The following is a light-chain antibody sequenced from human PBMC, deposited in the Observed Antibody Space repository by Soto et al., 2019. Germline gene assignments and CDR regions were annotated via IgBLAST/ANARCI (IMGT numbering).Light chain of an antibody. V-gene: IGKV1-5*01. Sequence: DIQMTQSPSTLSASVGDRVTITCRASQSISSWLAWYQQKPGKAPKLLIYDASSLESGVLSRFSGSGSGTEFTLTISSLQPDDFATCYCQQYNSYSQAFGQGTKVEIK. CDR2: DAS. CDR3: QQYNSYSQA. J-gene: IGKJ1*01. CDR1: QSISSW.